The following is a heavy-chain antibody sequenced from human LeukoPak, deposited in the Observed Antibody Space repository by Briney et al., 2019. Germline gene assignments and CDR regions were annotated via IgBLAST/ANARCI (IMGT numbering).Heavy chain of an antibody. CDR1: GGSLSGQY. CDR2: IHPSGST. CDR3: ATGYDNGKTGY. V-gene: IGHV4-34*01. J-gene: IGHJ4*02. D-gene: IGHD1-14*01. Sequence: SETLSLTCAVHGGSLSGQYWSWIRQPPGKGLEWIGEIHPSGSTNYNPSLESRVIMSLDTSKNQFSLRLSTVTAADTGLYYCATGYDNGKTGYWGQGTLVTVSS.